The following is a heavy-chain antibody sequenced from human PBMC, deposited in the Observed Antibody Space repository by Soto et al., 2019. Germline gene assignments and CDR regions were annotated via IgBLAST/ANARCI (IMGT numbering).Heavy chain of an antibody. Sequence: VASVKVSCKASGYTFTGYAMHWVRQAPGQRLEWMGWINAGNGNTKYSQKLQGRVTITRDTSASTAYMELSSLRSEDTAVYYCARAVAVPADFDYWGPGTLVTVSS. CDR3: ARAVAVPADFDY. D-gene: IGHD6-19*01. CDR2: INAGNGNT. V-gene: IGHV1-3*01. CDR1: GYTFTGYA. J-gene: IGHJ4*02.